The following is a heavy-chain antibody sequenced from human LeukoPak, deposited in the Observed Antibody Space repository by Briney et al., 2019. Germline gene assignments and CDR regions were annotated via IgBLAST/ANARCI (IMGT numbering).Heavy chain of an antibody. CDR1: GGSFSGYY. J-gene: IGHJ4*02. CDR2: INHSGST. Sequence: SETLSLTCAVYGGSFSGYYWSWIRQPPGKGLEWIGEINHSGSTNYNPSLKSRVTMSVDTSKNQFSLKLSSVTAADTAVYYCARHRRYSRVFDYWAGNPGHRLL. V-gene: IGHV4-34*01. CDR3: ARHRRYSRVFDY. D-gene: IGHD2-21*01.